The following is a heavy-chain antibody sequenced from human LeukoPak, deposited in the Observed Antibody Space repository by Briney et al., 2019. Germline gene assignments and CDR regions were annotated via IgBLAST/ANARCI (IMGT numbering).Heavy chain of an antibody. CDR1: GFTFSNAW. V-gene: IGHV3-15*07. CDR2: IRSNSDGGTI. Sequence: GGSLRLSCATSGFTFSNAWMNWVRQAPGKGLEWVGRIRSNSDGGTIDYAAPVKGRFVLSRDDSKNTLYLQMNSLQTEDTAVYYCATDFYDTTWGQGTLVTVSS. CDR3: ATDFYDTT. D-gene: IGHD3-22*01. J-gene: IGHJ5*02.